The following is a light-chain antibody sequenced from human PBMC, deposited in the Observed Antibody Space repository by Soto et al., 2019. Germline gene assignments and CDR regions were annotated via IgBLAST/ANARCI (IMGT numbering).Light chain of an antibody. J-gene: IGLJ2*01. CDR2: EVS. Sequence: QSALTQPPSASGSPGQSVTISCTGTTSDIGSYNYVSWYQQHPGKAPKFMIYEVSKRPSGVPDRFSGSKSGNTASLTVSGLQAEDEADYYCSSYAVSDTYVVFGGGTKLTVL. CDR1: TSDIGSYNY. CDR3: SSYAVSDTYVV. V-gene: IGLV2-8*01.